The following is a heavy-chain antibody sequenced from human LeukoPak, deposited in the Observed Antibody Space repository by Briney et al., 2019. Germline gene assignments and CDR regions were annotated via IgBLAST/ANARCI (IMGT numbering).Heavy chain of an antibody. V-gene: IGHV3-23*01. CDR3: AKGPRYCSSTSCYNWFDP. CDR2: ISGSGGST. D-gene: IGHD2-2*01. Sequence: GGSLRLSCAASGFTFSSYAMSWVRQAPGKGLEWVSAISGSGGSTYYADSVKGRFTISRDNSKNTLYLQMNSLRAEDTAVYYCAKGPRYCSSTSCYNWFDPWGQGTLVTVSS. CDR1: GFTFSSYA. J-gene: IGHJ5*02.